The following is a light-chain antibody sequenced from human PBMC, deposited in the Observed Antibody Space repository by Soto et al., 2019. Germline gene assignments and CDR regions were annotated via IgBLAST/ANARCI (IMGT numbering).Light chain of an antibody. Sequence: EIVMTQSPATLSVSPGERATLSCRASQSVSSNLAWYQQKPGQAPRLLIYGASTRATGIPARFSGSGSGTEFTLTISSLQSEDFAVYYCQQYNNWPRPFGQGT. J-gene: IGKJ1*01. CDR1: QSVSSN. CDR3: QQYNNWPRP. CDR2: GAS. V-gene: IGKV3-15*01.